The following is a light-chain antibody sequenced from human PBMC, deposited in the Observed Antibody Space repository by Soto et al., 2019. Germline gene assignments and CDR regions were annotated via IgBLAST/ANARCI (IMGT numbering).Light chain of an antibody. CDR1: QSVGTN. J-gene: IGKJ1*01. V-gene: IGKV3-15*01. CDR2: GTS. Sequence: EIVMTQSPATLSLSPGERATLSCRASQSVGTNLAWYQQKPGQAPRLLIFGTSTRATGIPARFSGSGSGTDFTLTISSVQSDDFAVYYCQQYTNRPPWTFGQGTKVDMK. CDR3: QQYTNRPPWT.